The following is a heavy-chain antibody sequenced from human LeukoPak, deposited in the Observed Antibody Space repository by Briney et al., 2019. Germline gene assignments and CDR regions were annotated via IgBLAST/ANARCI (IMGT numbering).Heavy chain of an antibody. V-gene: IGHV1-69*13. D-gene: IGHD6-19*01. CDR3: AKGGYSSGSEYYYYYYGMDV. J-gene: IGHJ6*02. Sequence: ASVKVSCKASGGTFSSYAISWVRQAPGQGLEWMGGIIPIFGTANYAQKFQGRVTITADESTSTAYMELSSLRSEGTAVYYCAKGGYSSGSEYYYYYYGMDVWGQGTTVTVSS. CDR2: IIPIFGTA. CDR1: GGTFSSYA.